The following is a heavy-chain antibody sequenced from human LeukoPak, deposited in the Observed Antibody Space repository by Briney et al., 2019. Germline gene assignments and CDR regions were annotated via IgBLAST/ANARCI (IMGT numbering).Heavy chain of an antibody. D-gene: IGHD2-15*01. Sequence: RASVKVSCKASGYTFTGYYMHWVRQAPGQGLEWMGWINPNSGGTNYAQKFQGRVTTTRDTSISTAYMELSRLRSDDTAVYYCANHRGYCSGGSCLDYLRNKDAFDIWGQGTMVTVSS. CDR2: INPNSGGT. CDR3: ANHRGYCSGGSCLDYLRNKDAFDI. V-gene: IGHV1-2*02. J-gene: IGHJ3*02. CDR1: GYTFTGYY.